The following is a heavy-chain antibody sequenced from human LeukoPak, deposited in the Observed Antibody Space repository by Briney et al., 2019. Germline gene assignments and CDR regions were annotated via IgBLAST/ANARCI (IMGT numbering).Heavy chain of an antibody. CDR1: GGSINSDY. D-gene: IGHD5-12*01. CDR3: ARHDTRGSNGVDY. CDR2: IYYSGST. V-gene: IGHV4-39*01. J-gene: IGHJ4*02. Sequence: SETLSLTCSVSGGSINSDYWGWIRQPPGKGLEWIGSIYYSGSTYYNPSLKSRVTISVDTSKNQFSLKLSSVTAADTAVYYCARHDTRGSNGVDYWGQGTLVTVSS.